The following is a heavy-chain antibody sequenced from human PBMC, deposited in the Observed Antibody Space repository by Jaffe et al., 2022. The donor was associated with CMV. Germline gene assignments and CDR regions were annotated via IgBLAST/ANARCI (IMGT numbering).Heavy chain of an antibody. CDR2: IYYSGIT. CDR1: GGSISSSDYY. J-gene: IGHJ4*02. Sequence: QVQLQESGPGLVKPSQTLSLTCTVSGGSISSSDYYWTWIRQHPGKGLEWIGNIYYSGITYYNPSLKSRVTISVDTSKNQFSLKLSSVTAADTAIYYCANYVIGIAVRPTQYYFDYWGQGTLVTVSS. D-gene: IGHD6-6*01. V-gene: IGHV4-31*03. CDR3: ANYVIGIAVRPTQYYFDY.